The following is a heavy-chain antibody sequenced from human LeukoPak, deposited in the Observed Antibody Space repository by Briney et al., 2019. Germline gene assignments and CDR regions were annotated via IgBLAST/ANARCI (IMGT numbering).Heavy chain of an antibody. CDR3: AKEYSSSWYPGMDV. J-gene: IGHJ6*02. Sequence: ARSLRLSCAPSGFTFSSYGKHWVRQAPAKELHRGAVISYDGSNKYYADSVKGRFTISRDNSKNTLYLQMNSLRAEDTAVYYCAKEYSSSWYPGMDVWGQGTTVTVSS. V-gene: IGHV3-30*18. CDR1: GFTFSSYG. CDR2: ISYDGSNK. D-gene: IGHD6-13*01.